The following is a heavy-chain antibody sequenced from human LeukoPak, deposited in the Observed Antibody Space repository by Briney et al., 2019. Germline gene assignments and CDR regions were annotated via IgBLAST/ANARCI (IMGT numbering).Heavy chain of an antibody. CDR2: ITGGGTT. Sequence: GGSLRLSCAASGFTFSSHGMNWVRQAPGKGLEWVSGITGGGTTYYADSVKGRFTISRDNSKNTLCLQMNSLRADDTAVYYCARRAGEYSHPYDYWGQGTLVTVSS. V-gene: IGHV3-23*01. CDR1: GFTFSSHG. CDR3: ARRAGEYSHPYDY. D-gene: IGHD4-17*01. J-gene: IGHJ4*02.